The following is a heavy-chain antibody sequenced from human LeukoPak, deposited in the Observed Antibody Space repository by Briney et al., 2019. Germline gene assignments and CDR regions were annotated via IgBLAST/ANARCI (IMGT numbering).Heavy chain of an antibody. J-gene: IGHJ4*02. CDR3: ARDQGIAAAGRAPTDY. D-gene: IGHD6-13*01. Sequence: ASVKVSCKASGGTFSSYAISWVRQAPGQGLEWMGWINPNSGGTNYAQKFQGRVTMTRDTSISTAYMELSRLRSDDTAVYYCARDQGIAAAGRAPTDYWGQGTLVTVSS. V-gene: IGHV1-2*02. CDR1: GGTFSSYA. CDR2: INPNSGGT.